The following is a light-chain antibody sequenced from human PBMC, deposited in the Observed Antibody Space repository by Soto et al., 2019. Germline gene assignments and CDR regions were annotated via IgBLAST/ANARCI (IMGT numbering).Light chain of an antibody. CDR1: QSVSSNY. J-gene: IGKJ2*01. V-gene: IGKV3-20*01. CDR2: GAS. CDR3: QQYGRSPMFT. Sequence: EIVLTQSPGTLSLSPGERATLSCRASQSVSSNYLAWYQQKPGQAPRLLIYGASRGAAGTPDRFSGSGSGTDFPLTINGLEPEDFAVYFCQQYGRSPMFTFGQGTKLEIK.